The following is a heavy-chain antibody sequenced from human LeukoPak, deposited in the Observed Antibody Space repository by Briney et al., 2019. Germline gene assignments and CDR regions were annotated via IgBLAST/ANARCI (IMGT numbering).Heavy chain of an antibody. CDR2: ISYDGSNK. Sequence: PGGSLRLSCAASGFTFSSYAMHWVRQAPGKGLEWVAVISYDGSNKYHADSVKGRFTISRDNSKNTLYPQMNSLRAEDTAVYYCAREENIVVVPAAMAVPYGMDVWGQGTTVTVSS. CDR1: GFTFSSYA. CDR3: AREENIVVVPAAMAVPYGMDV. V-gene: IGHV3-30-3*01. D-gene: IGHD2-2*01. J-gene: IGHJ6*02.